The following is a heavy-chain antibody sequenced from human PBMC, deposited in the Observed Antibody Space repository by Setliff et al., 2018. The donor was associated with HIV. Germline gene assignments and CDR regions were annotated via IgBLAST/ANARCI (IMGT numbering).Heavy chain of an antibody. D-gene: IGHD4-17*01. J-gene: IGHJ4*02. V-gene: IGHV3-11*04. Sequence: PGGSLRLSCAASGFTFSDYYMSWIRQAPGKGLEWVSYISSRGSTIYYADPVKGRFTISRDNAKNSLYLQMNTLRAEDTAVYFCARSPYGDYGLDYWGQGTQVTVS. CDR1: GFTFSDYY. CDR3: ARSPYGDYGLDY. CDR2: ISSRGSTI.